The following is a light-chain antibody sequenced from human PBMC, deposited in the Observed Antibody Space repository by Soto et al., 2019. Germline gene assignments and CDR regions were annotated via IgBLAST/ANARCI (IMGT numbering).Light chain of an antibody. Sequence: QSALTQPASVSGSPGQSITISCTGTSSDVGVYKYISWYQQHPGKAPKLLIYDIRNRPSGVSDRFSGSKSGNTASLTISGIQAEDEADYYCSSYTSSSTRLFGSGTKLTVL. V-gene: IGLV2-14*03. CDR2: DIR. J-gene: IGLJ1*01. CDR3: SSYTSSSTRL. CDR1: SSDVGVYKY.